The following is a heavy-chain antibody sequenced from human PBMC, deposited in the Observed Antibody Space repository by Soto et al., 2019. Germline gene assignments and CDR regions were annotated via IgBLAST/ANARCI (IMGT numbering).Heavy chain of an antibody. Sequence: SVKVSCKASGGTFSTYAINWVRQAPGQGLEWMGGNIALFGTVKYAQNFQARITITADVSTNTAYMELRRLRSQDTAVYHCARGVLYHSSCYYDCYWVQGTLVTVPQ. CDR2: NIALFGTV. D-gene: IGHD3-22*01. V-gene: IGHV1-69*13. CDR3: ARGVLYHSSCYYDCY. J-gene: IGHJ4*02. CDR1: GGTFSTYA.